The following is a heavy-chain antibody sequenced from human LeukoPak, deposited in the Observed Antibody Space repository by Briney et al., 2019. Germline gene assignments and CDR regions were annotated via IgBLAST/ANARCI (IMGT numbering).Heavy chain of an antibody. CDR1: GYTFTSYY. J-gene: IGHJ6*03. CDR3: ARDLTAAAEQYYYYYYMDV. Sequence: ASVKVSCKASGYTFTSYYMHWVRQAPGQGLEWMGIINPSGGSTSYAQKFQGRVTMTRDMSTSTVYMELSSLRSEDTAVYYCARDLTAAAEQYYYYYYMDVWGKGTTVTVSS. V-gene: IGHV1-46*01. CDR2: INPSGGST. D-gene: IGHD6-13*01.